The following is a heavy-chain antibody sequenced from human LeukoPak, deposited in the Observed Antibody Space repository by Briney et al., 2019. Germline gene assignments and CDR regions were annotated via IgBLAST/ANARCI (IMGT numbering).Heavy chain of an antibody. D-gene: IGHD6-13*01. Sequence: SETLSLTCTVSGGSISSYYWSWIRQPPGKGLEWIGSIYYSGSTYYNPSLKSRVTISVDTSKNQFSLKLSSVTAADTAVYYCAREHIAAAGVSGMDVWGQGTTVTVSS. CDR3: AREHIAAAGVSGMDV. CDR2: IYYSGST. CDR1: GGSISSYY. J-gene: IGHJ6*02. V-gene: IGHV4-39*07.